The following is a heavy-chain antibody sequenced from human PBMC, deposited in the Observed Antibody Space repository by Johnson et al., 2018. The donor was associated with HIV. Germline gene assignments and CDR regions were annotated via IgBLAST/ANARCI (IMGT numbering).Heavy chain of an antibody. J-gene: IGHJ3*02. CDR3: ASGSGSYWNVFDI. Sequence: QVQLVESGGGVVQPGRSLRLSCAASGFTFSSYAMHWVRQAPGKGLEWVAVISYDGSNKYYADSVKGRFTISRDNSKNTLYLQMNSLRAEDTAVYYWASGSGSYWNVFDIWGQGTMVIVSS. D-gene: IGHD1-26*01. V-gene: IGHV3-30-3*01. CDR2: ISYDGSNK. CDR1: GFTFSSYA.